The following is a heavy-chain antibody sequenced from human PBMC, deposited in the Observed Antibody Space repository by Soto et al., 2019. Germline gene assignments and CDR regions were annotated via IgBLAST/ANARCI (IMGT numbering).Heavy chain of an antibody. J-gene: IGHJ5*02. V-gene: IGHV3-11*04. CDR1: GFTLSDYY. Sequence: GXSLRLSCAASGFTLSDYYMSWIRQAPGKGLEWISYIGGSSSTIYYADSVKGRFTISRDNAKNSLYLQMNSLRAEDTAVYYCAREGLSSNWLNWFDPWGQGTLVTVSS. CDR3: AREGLSSNWLNWFDP. D-gene: IGHD6-13*01. CDR2: IGGSSSTI.